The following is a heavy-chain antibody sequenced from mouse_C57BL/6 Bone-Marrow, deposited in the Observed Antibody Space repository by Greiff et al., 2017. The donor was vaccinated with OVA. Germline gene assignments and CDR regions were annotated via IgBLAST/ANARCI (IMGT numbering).Heavy chain of an antibody. V-gene: IGHV10-1*01. CDR3: VRQGLRRAFDY. CDR2: IRSKSNNYAT. Sequence: EADGGLVQPKGSLKLSCAASGFSFNTYAMNWVRQAPGKGLEWVARIRSKSNNYATYYADSVKDRFTISRDDSESMLYLQMNNLKTEDTAMYYCVRQGLRRAFDYWGQGTTLTVSS. J-gene: IGHJ2*01. CDR1: GFSFNTYA. D-gene: IGHD2-4*01.